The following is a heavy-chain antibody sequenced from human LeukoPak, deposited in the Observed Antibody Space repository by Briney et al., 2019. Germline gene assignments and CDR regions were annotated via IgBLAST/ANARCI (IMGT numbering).Heavy chain of an antibody. V-gene: IGHV3-23*01. CDR2: VSGSGGST. Sequence: GGSLRLSCAASRFSFSNYAMNWVRQAPGKGLEWVSSVSGSGGSTYYADSVKGRFTISRDNSKNTLFLQMNSLRAEGTAVYYCAKFSTLSSPGFWGQGNLVTVSS. J-gene: IGHJ4*02. CDR1: RFSFSNYA. CDR3: AKFSTLSSPGF. D-gene: IGHD6-25*01.